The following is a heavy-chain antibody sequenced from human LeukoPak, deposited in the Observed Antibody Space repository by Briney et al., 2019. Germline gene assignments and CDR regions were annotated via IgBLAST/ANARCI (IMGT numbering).Heavy chain of an antibody. D-gene: IGHD4-17*01. CDR3: AREKVTTGLYYYGMDV. V-gene: IGHV3-48*02. Sequence: GGSLRLSCAASGFTFSSYSMNWVRQAPGKGLEWVSYISSSSSTIYYADSVKGRFTISRDNAKNSLYLQMNSLRDEDTAVYYCAREKVTTGLYYYGMDVWGQGTMATVSS. J-gene: IGHJ6*02. CDR1: GFTFSSYS. CDR2: ISSSSSTI.